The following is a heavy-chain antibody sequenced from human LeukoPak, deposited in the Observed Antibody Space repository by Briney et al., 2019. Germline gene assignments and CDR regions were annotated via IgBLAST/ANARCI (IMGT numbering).Heavy chain of an antibody. CDR3: ARGYGIVVVVAAAAYNWFDP. CDR2: INHSGST. V-gene: IGHV4-34*01. J-gene: IGHJ5*02. CDR1: GGSFSGYY. Sequence: SETLSLTCAVYGGSFSGYYWSWIRQPPGKGLEWIGEINHSGSTNYNPSLKSRVTISVDTSKNQFSLKLSSVTAADTAVYYCARGYGIVVVVAAAAYNWFDPWGQGTLVTVSS. D-gene: IGHD2-15*01.